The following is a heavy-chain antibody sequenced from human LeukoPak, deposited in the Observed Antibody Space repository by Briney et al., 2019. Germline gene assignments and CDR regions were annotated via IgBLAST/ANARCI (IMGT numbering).Heavy chain of an antibody. Sequence: GGSLRLSCAASGFTFSSYGMHWVRQAPGKGLEWVAYIRYDGSNKYYADSVKGRFTISRDNSKNTLHLQMNSLRAEDTAAYYCAKRHPSRSTSCPGCFDLWGRGTLVTVSS. V-gene: IGHV3-30*02. D-gene: IGHD2-2*01. CDR1: GFTFSSYG. J-gene: IGHJ2*01. CDR3: AKRHPSRSTSCPGCFDL. CDR2: IRYDGSNK.